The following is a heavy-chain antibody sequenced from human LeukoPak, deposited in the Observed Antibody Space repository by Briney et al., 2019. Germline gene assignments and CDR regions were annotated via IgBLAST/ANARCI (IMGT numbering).Heavy chain of an antibody. CDR3: TRNPGMDV. Sequence: GGSLRFSCAASGFTFSTYWMHWVRQAPGKGLVWVSRINGDGSSSTYADSVKGRFTIYRDNAKNTLYLQMNSLRTEDTAVYYCTRNPGMDVWGQGTTVTASS. J-gene: IGHJ6*02. CDR1: GFTFSTYW. V-gene: IGHV3-74*01. CDR2: INGDGSSS.